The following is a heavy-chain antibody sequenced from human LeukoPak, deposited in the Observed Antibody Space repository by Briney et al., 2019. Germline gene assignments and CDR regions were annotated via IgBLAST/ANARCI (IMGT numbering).Heavy chain of an antibody. D-gene: IGHD6-25*01. CDR1: GGSISPYY. CDR3: ARAETLAAIYFDF. J-gene: IGHJ4*02. Sequence: SETLSLTCSVSGGSISPYYWSWIPQPPGKGLEWIGYIFYSGVTTYNPSLKSRVSISLDSPKNQFFLRLTSVTAADTAMYYCARAETLAAIYFDFWGQGRLVTVSS. V-gene: IGHV4-59*01. CDR2: IFYSGVT.